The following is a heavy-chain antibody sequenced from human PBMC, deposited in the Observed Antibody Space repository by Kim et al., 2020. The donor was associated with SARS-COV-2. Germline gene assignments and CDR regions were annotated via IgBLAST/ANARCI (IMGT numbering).Heavy chain of an antibody. J-gene: IGHJ6*02. D-gene: IGHD2-15*01. Sequence: ASVKVSCKASGYTFTSYGISWVRQAPGQGLEWMGWISAYNGNTNYAQKLQGRVTMTTDTSTSTAYMELRSLRSDDTAVYYCARSHTLNCSGGSCTKTYYYDYGMDVWGQGTTVTVSS. CDR2: ISAYNGNT. V-gene: IGHV1-18*01. CDR1: GYTFTSYG. CDR3: ARSHTLNCSGGSCTKTYYYDYGMDV.